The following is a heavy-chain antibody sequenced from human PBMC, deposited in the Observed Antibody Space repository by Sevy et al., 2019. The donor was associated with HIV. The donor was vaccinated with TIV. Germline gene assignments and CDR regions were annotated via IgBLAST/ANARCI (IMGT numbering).Heavy chain of an antibody. CDR1: GFTFSKYS. V-gene: IGHV3-23*01. Sequence: GGSLRLSCAASGFTFSKYSMSWVRQPPGKGLEWVSTLSFGXGEINYADSVKGRFTISRDNSKSSVYLQMNNLRPEDTAVYYCAREGCTKPHDYWGQGTLVTVSS. CDR2: LSFGXGEI. J-gene: IGHJ4*02. D-gene: IGHD2-8*01. CDR3: AREGCTKPHDY.